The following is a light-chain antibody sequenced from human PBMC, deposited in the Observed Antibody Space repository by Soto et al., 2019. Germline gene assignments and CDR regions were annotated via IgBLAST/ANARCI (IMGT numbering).Light chain of an antibody. CDR3: LQDYKLPWT. CDR2: AAS. V-gene: IGKV1-39*01. CDR1: QSISSA. Sequence: DIQMTQSTSSLSASVGDRVTLTCRASQSISSALNWYQQKSGRAPKLLIYAASYLQTGVPSRFSGSGSGTDFVLTISSLQPEDFAIYYWLQDYKLPWTFGQGTKVDIK. J-gene: IGKJ1*01.